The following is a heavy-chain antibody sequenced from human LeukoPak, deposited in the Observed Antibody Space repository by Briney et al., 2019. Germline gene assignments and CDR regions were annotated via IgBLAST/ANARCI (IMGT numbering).Heavy chain of an antibody. D-gene: IGHD1-26*01. Sequence: ASVKVSCKTSGYTFSSYGVTWVRQAPGQGLEWMGWISGYNGNTHYARRLQGRVTMTTDTSTNTAYMELRSLRSDDTATYFCARDGMAVPTTGDYWGQGSLVIVSS. V-gene: IGHV1-18*01. CDR2: ISGYNGNT. J-gene: IGHJ4*02. CDR1: GYTFSSYG. CDR3: ARDGMAVPTTGDY.